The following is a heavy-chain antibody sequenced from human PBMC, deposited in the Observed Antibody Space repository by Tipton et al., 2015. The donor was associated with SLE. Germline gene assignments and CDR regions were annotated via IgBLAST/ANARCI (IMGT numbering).Heavy chain of an antibody. D-gene: IGHD2-2*02. Sequence: LRLSCTVSGGSISSSSYYWGWIRQPPGKGLEWIGSIYYSGSTYYNPSLKSRVTISVDTSKNQFSLNLSSVTAADTAVYYCARVGLVAPAAISSGVDYWGQGTLVIVSS. CDR3: ARVGLVAPAAISSGVDY. CDR2: IYYSGST. CDR1: GGSISSSSYY. V-gene: IGHV4-39*07. J-gene: IGHJ4*02.